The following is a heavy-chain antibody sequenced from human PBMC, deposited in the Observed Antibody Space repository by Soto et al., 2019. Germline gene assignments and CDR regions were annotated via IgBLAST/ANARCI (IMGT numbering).Heavy chain of an antibody. V-gene: IGHV3-30*18. CDR2: ISYDGSNK. D-gene: IGHD6-19*01. CDR3: AKDRELVVAGRRDYYYYGMDV. J-gene: IGHJ6*02. CDR1: GFTFSSYG. Sequence: VGSLRLSCAASGFTFSSYGMHWVRQAPGKGLEWVAVISYDGSNKYYADSVKGRFTISRDNSKNTLYLQMNSLRAEDTAVYYCAKDRELVVAGRRDYYYYGMDVWGQGTTVTVSS.